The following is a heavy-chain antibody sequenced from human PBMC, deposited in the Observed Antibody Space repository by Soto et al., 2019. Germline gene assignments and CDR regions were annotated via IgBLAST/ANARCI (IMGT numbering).Heavy chain of an antibody. D-gene: IGHD6-6*01. Sequence: GGSLRLSCAASGFTFSSYAMSWVRQAPGKGLEWVSTISGSGGSTYYADSVKGRFTISRDNSKNTLYLQMNSLRGEDTAVYYCAKEGSSSLYYFDYWGQGTLVTVSS. CDR2: ISGSGGST. V-gene: IGHV3-23*01. CDR3: AKEGSSSLYYFDY. J-gene: IGHJ4*02. CDR1: GFTFSSYA.